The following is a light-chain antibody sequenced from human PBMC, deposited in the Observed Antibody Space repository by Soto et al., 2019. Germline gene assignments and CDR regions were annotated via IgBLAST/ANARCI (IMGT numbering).Light chain of an antibody. CDR1: QSVPNSR. Sequence: EIVLTQSPDTLSLSPGERATLSCRASQSVPNSRLAWYQQKPGQAPSLVISDTSIRATGIPDRFSGSGSGTDFSLIIGRLDPQDFAPYTCQQYGAPPWTFGQGTKVDI. J-gene: IGKJ1*01. CDR3: QQYGAPPWT. V-gene: IGKV3D-20*02. CDR2: DTS.